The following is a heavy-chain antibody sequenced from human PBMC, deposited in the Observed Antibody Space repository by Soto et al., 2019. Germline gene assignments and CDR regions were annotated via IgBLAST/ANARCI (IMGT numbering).Heavy chain of an antibody. CDR2: ISYDGSNK. CDR3: AKDLILWSGDFRDAFDI. Sequence: QVQLVESGGGVVQPGRSLRLSCAASGFTFSSYDMHWVRQAPGKGLEWVAVISYDGSNKYYADSVKGRFTISRDNSKNTLYLQMNSLSAEDTAVYYCAKDLILWSGDFRDAFDIWGQGTMVTVSS. D-gene: IGHD3-3*01. V-gene: IGHV3-30*18. CDR1: GFTFSSYD. J-gene: IGHJ3*02.